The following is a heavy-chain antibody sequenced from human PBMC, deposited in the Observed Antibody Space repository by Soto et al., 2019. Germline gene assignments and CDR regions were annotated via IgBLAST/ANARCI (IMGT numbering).Heavy chain of an antibody. CDR2: MNPNSGNT. J-gene: IGHJ5*02. Sequence: ASVKVSCKASGYTFTSYYINWVRQATGQGLEWMGWMNPNSGNTGYAQKFQGRVTMTRNTSISTAYMELRSLRSDDTAVYYCARDLGDYGWFDPWGQGTLVTVS. CDR3: ARDLGDYGWFDP. V-gene: IGHV1-8*01. D-gene: IGHD4-17*01. CDR1: GYTFTSYY.